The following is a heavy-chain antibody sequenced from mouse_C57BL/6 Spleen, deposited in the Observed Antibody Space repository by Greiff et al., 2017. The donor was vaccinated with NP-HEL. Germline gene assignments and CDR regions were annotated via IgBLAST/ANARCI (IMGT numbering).Heavy chain of an antibody. D-gene: IGHD2-2*01. J-gene: IGHJ2*01. CDR3: ARATMVTTRGYFDY. CDR1: GYTFTSYW. Sequence: VQLQQPGAELVKPGASVKLSCKASGYTFTSYWMQWVKQRPGQGLEWIGEIDPSDSYTNYNQKFKGKATLTVDTSSSTAYMQLSSLTSEDSAVYYCARATMVTTRGYFDYWGQGTTLTVSS. V-gene: IGHV1-50*01. CDR2: IDPSDSYT.